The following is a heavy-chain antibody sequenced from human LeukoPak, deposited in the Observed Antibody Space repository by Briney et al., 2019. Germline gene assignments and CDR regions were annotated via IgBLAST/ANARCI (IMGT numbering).Heavy chain of an antibody. Sequence: PSETPSLTCAVSGGSISSSNWWSWVRQPPGKGLEWIGEIYHSGSTNYNPSLKSRVTISVDKSKNQFSLKLSSVTAADTAVYYCARAYGYDYYGMDVWGQGTTVTVSS. CDR3: ARAYGYDYYGMDV. CDR2: IYHSGST. V-gene: IGHV4-4*02. D-gene: IGHD4-17*01. CDR1: GGSISSSNW. J-gene: IGHJ6*02.